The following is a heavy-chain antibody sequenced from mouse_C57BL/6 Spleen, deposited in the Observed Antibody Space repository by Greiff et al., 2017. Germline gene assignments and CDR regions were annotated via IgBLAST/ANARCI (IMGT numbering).Heavy chain of an antibody. V-gene: IGHV5-4*03. CDR2: ISDGGSYT. Sequence: EVKVVESGGGLVKPGGSLKLSCAASGFTFSSYAMSWVRQTPEKRLEWVATISDGGSYTYYPDNVKGRFTISRDNAKNNLYLQMSHLKSEDTAMYYCARGDGPDYWGQGTTLTVSS. J-gene: IGHJ2*01. CDR3: ARGDGPDY. CDR1: GFTFSSYA. D-gene: IGHD2-3*01.